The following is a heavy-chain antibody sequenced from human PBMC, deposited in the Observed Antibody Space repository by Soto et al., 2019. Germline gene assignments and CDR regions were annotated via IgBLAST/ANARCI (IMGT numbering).Heavy chain of an antibody. J-gene: IGHJ6*02. V-gene: IGHV3-15*01. CDR1: RFSFTNAW. CDR3: STDIGIYGLDI. CDR2: IKSKTDGETA. Sequence: EVQLVESGGGFVQPGGSLRLSCVASRFSFTNAWMSWVRQAPGKGPEWVDRIKSKTDGETADYAAPVKGRFTISRDDSQNTLYLHMDSLKTEDTALYHCSTDIGIYGLDIWGQGTTVTVSS. D-gene: IGHD1-26*01.